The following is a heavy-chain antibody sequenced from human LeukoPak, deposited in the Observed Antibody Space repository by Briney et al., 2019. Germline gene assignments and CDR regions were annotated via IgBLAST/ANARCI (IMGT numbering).Heavy chain of an antibody. J-gene: IGHJ6*02. D-gene: IGHD6-6*01. V-gene: IGHV4-59*01. CDR1: GGSISSYY. CDR3: ARDRGVAASPDGMDV. Sequence: SETLSLTCTVSGGSISSYYWSWIRQPPGKGLEWIGYIYYSGSTNYNPSLKSRVTISVDTSKNQFSLKLSSVTAADTAVYYCARDRGVAASPDGMDVWGQGTTVTVSS. CDR2: IYYSGST.